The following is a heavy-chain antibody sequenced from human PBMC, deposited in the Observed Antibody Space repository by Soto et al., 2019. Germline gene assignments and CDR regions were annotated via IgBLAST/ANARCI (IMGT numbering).Heavy chain of an antibody. CDR1: GYSISSGYY. V-gene: IGHV4-38-2*01. CDR3: ASFRLYAYFQH. D-gene: IGHD3-16*01. Sequence: SETLSLTCAVSGYSISSGYYWGWLRQPPGKGLEWIGSIYHGGSTNYNPSLKSRVTISVDTSKNQFSLKLSSVTAADTAVYYCASFRLYAYFQHWGQGTLVTVSS. J-gene: IGHJ1*01. CDR2: IYHGGST.